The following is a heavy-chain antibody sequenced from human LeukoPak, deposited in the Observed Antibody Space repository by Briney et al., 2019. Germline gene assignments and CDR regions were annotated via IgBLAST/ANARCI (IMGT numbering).Heavy chain of an antibody. CDR3: ARGVGNFRYYFDY. V-gene: IGHV3-30*04. CDR1: GFTFSSYA. J-gene: IGHJ4*02. CDR2: ISYDGSNK. Sequence: GGSLRLSCAASGFTFSSYAMHWVRQAPGKGLEWVAVISYDGSNKYYAGSVKGRFTISRDNSKNTLYLQMNSLRAEDTAVYYCARGVGNFRYYFDYWGQGTLVTVSS. D-gene: IGHD2/OR15-2a*01.